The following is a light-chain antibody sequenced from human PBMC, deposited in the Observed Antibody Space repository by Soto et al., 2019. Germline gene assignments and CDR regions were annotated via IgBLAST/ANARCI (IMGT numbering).Light chain of an antibody. CDR1: QSISSW. Sequence: IQMTKPPSTLSASVGDRVTITCRASQSISSWLAWYQQKPGKAPKLLIYKASSLESGVPSRFSGSGSGTEFTLTISSLQPDDFATYYCQQYNSYWTFGQGTKVDIK. J-gene: IGKJ1*01. CDR2: KAS. CDR3: QQYNSYWT. V-gene: IGKV1-5*03.